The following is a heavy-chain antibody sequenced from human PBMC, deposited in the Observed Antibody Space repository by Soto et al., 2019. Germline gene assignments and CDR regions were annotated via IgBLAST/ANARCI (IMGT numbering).Heavy chain of an antibody. CDR1: GFTFTHYG. CDR3: ARDHYHFDFSPDVFDI. D-gene: IGHD3-3*01. CDR2: IWFDGSNK. V-gene: IGHV3-33*01. Sequence: GGSLRLSCAASGFTFTHYGMHWVRQAPGKGLEWVAVIWFDGSNKYYADSVKGRFTISRDNSKNTLFLQMNSLRAEDTAVYYWARDHYHFDFSPDVFDIWGQGTMVTVSS. J-gene: IGHJ3*02.